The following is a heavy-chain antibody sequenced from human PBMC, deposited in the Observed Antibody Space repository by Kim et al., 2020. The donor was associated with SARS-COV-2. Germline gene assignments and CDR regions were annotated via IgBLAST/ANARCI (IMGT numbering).Heavy chain of an antibody. J-gene: IGHJ4*02. CDR1: GFTFSSYA. V-gene: IGHV3-23*01. CDR2: ISGSGGST. D-gene: IGHD3-3*01. Sequence: GGSLRLSCAASGFTFSSYAMSWVRQAPGKGLEWVSAISGSGGSTYYADSVKGRFTISRDNSKNTLYLQMNSLRAEDTAVYYCSKKNAPGYDFWSGYPQSPFDYWGQGTLVTVSS. CDR3: SKKNAPGYDFWSGYPQSPFDY.